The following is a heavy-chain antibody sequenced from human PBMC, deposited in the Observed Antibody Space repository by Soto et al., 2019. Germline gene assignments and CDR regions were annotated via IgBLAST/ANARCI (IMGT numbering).Heavy chain of an antibody. CDR3: ATSYLAY. V-gene: IGHV3-7*01. Sequence: PGRSLRLSCGASGFTFSSYWMSLVRQAPGKGLEWVANIKQDGSEKFYVDSVKGRFTISRDNAKKSVYLQMNSLRAEDTAMYYCATSYLAYWGQGSLVTVSS. CDR2: IKQDGSEK. D-gene: IGHD6-6*01. CDR1: GFTFSSYW. J-gene: IGHJ4*02.